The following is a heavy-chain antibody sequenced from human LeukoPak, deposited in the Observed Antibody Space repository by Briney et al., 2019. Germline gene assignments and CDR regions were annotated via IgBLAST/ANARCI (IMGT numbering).Heavy chain of an antibody. J-gene: IGHJ5*02. CDR1: GFTFSSYS. Sequence: GGSLRLSCAASGFTFSSYSMNWVRQAPGKGLEWVSSISSSSSYIYYADSVKGRFTISRDNAKNSLYLQMNSLRAEDTAVYYCARGPILSGWLDPWGQGTLVTVSS. CDR2: ISSSSSYI. D-gene: IGHD2-2*02. V-gene: IGHV3-21*01. CDR3: ARGPILSGWLDP.